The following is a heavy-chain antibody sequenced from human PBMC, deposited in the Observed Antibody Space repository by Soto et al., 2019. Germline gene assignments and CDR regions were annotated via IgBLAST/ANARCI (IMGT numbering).Heavy chain of an antibody. CDR3: ARSSRYCSGGSCYSYYYYMDV. Sequence: ASETLSLTCAVYGGSFSGYYWTWIRQPPGKGLEWIGEINHSGRTNYNPSLKSRVTISVDTSKNQFSLKLSSVTAADTAVYYCARSSRYCSGGSCYSYYYYMDVWGKGTTVTVSS. V-gene: IGHV4-34*01. D-gene: IGHD2-15*01. CDR1: GGSFSGYY. CDR2: INHSGRT. J-gene: IGHJ6*03.